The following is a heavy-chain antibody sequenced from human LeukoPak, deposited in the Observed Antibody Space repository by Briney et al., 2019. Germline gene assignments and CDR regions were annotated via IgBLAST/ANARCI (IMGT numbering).Heavy chain of an antibody. CDR1: GVSFNAYY. CDR2: VSPGGYI. V-gene: IGHV4-34*01. Sequence: SETLSLTCTVSGVSFNAYYWSWIRQSPGKGLEWIGEVSPGGYIKYNPSLKSRVTISVDTSKNQFSLKLNSVTAADTAVYYCARGIYCSSASCYYYFDYWGQGTLVTVSS. J-gene: IGHJ4*02. D-gene: IGHD2-2*01. CDR3: ARGIYCSSASCYYYFDY.